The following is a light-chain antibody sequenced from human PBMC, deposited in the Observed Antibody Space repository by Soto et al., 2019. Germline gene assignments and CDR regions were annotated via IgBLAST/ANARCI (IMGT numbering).Light chain of an antibody. CDR1: SSDVGGYNH. V-gene: IGLV2-14*03. J-gene: IGLJ3*02. CDR3: SSYTATRTVV. Sequence: QSALTQPASVSGSPGQSITIACTGTSSDVGGYNHVSWYQVHPGKAPRLVIYDVSIRPPAVSDLFSGSTSGNTASLTISGLQAEDEADYYCSSYTATRTVVFGGGTKLTVL. CDR2: DVS.